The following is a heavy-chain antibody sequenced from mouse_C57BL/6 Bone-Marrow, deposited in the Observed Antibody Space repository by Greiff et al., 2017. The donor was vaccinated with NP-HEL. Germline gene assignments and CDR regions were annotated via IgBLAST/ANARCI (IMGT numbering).Heavy chain of an antibody. D-gene: IGHD1-1*01. V-gene: IGHV1-55*01. Sequence: QVQLQQPGAELVKPGASVKMSCKASGYTFTSYWITWVKQRPGQGLEWIGDIYPGSGSTNYNEKFKSKATLTVDTSSSTAYMQLSSLTSEDAAVYYCARSGTVVATDYWGQGTTLTVSS. CDR1: GYTFTSYW. J-gene: IGHJ2*01. CDR2: IYPGSGST. CDR3: ARSGTVVATDY.